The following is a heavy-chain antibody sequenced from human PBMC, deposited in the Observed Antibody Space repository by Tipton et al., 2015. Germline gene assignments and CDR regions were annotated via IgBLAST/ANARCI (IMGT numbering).Heavy chain of an antibody. Sequence: SLRLSCAASGFTFSSYGMHWVRQAPGKGLEWVAVIWYDGSNKYYADSVKGRFTISRDNSKNTLYLQMNSLRAEDTAVYYRARVGCTNGVCYSDYWGQGTLVTVSS. CDR2: IWYDGSNK. CDR3: ARVGCTNGVCYSDY. CDR1: GFTFSSYG. V-gene: IGHV3-33*01. J-gene: IGHJ4*02. D-gene: IGHD2-8*01.